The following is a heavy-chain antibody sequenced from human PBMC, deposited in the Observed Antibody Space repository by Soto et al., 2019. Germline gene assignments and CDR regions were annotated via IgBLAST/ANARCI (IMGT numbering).Heavy chain of an antibody. CDR2: MSGSNGDT. V-gene: IGHV3-23*01. CDR3: AKVRIRGAAADRGYYGMDV. Sequence: EVQLLESGGGLVQPGGSLRLPCAGSGFRFGGFGMGGARQVPGRGLEWVSGMSGSNGDTYNADSVKGRFTISRDNLKNALFLQMSSLRVEDTAVYYCAKVRIRGAAADRGYYGMDVWGQGTTVTVSS. D-gene: IGHD6-25*01. CDR1: GFRFGGFG. J-gene: IGHJ6*02.